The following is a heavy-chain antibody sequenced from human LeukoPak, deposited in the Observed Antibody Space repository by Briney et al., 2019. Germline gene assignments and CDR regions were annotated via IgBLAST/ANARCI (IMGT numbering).Heavy chain of an antibody. J-gene: IGHJ6*02. V-gene: IGHV1-46*01. D-gene: IGHD6-6*01. Sequence: ASVKVSCKASGGTFSSYAISWVRQAPGQGLEWMGIINPSGGSTSYAQKFQSRVTMTRDTSTSTVYMELSSLRSEDTAVYYCARRGSSTSGYYYGMDVWGQGTTVTVSS. CDR1: GGTFSSYA. CDR2: INPSGGST. CDR3: ARRGSSTSGYYYGMDV.